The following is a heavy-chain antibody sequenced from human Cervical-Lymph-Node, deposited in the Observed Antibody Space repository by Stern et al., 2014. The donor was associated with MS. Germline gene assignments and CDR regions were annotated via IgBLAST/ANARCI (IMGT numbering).Heavy chain of an antibody. CDR3: ARGAETATPWDF. CDR1: GDSIRCYY. D-gene: IGHD5-24*01. CDR2: IHSSGST. J-gene: IGHJ4*02. Sequence: MQLVESGPGLVKPSETLSLTCTVSGDSIRCYYWSWIRQPPGKGLEWIGYIHSSGSTNYKSSLKSRVTISVDTSKNQFSLYLNSVTAADTAVYYCARGAETATPWDFWGQGTLVTVSS. V-gene: IGHV4-59*01.